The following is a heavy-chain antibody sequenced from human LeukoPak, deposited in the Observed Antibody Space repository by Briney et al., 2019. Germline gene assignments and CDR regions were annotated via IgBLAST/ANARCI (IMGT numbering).Heavy chain of an antibody. V-gene: IGHV4-59*01. J-gene: IGHJ3*02. CDR1: GGSISSYY. CDR2: IDDSGST. CDR3: ASERGDFRFADI. D-gene: IGHD3-16*01. Sequence: SESLSLTCTVSGGSISSYYWSWIRQPPGKGLEWIGYIDDSGSTNYNPSLKSRVTISVDTSKNQFSLKLSSVTAADTAVYYCASERGDFRFADICGQGTMVIVSS.